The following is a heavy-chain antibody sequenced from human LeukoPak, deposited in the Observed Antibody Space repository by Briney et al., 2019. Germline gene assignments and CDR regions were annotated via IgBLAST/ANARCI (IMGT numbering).Heavy chain of an antibody. CDR2: IYYSGST. V-gene: IGHV4-39*01. D-gene: IGHD4-17*01. Sequence: SETLSLTCTVSGGSISSSSYYWGWIRQPPGKGLEWIGSIYYSGSTYYNPSLKSRVTISVDTSKSQFSLKLSSVTAADTAVYYCATLYGDSLDYWGQGTLVTVSS. CDR1: GGSISSSSYY. J-gene: IGHJ4*02. CDR3: ATLYGDSLDY.